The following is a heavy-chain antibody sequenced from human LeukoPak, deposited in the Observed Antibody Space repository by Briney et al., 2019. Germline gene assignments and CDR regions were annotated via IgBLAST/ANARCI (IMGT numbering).Heavy chain of an antibody. D-gene: IGHD6-19*01. V-gene: IGHV3-23*01. CDR1: GFTFSTYA. CDR3: ARSGGPNYFDS. CDR2: ISSRSLST. J-gene: IGHJ4*02. Sequence: TGGSLGLSCAASGFTFSTYAMSWVRQAPGKGLEWVSLISSRSLSTNYADSVKGRFTISRDDSRNMLHLQMNSLTAEDTAVYYCARSGGPNYFDSWGQGALVSVSS.